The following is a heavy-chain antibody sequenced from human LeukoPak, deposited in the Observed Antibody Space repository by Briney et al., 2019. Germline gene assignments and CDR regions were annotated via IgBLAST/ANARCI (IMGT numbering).Heavy chain of an antibody. CDR1: GFTFGDYA. Sequence: GVLRLSCTASGFTFGDYATSWFRQAPGKGLEWVGFIRSKAYGGTTEYAASVKGRFTISRDDSKSIAYLQMNSLKTEDTAVYYSTRDSSSWCYWGQGTLVTVSS. CDR3: TRDSSSWCY. CDR2: IRSKAYGGTT. D-gene: IGHD6-13*01. J-gene: IGHJ4*02. V-gene: IGHV3-49*03.